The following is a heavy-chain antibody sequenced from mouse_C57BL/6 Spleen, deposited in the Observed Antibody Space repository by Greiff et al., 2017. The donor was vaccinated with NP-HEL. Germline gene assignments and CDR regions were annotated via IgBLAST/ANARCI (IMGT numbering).Heavy chain of an antibody. J-gene: IGHJ4*01. CDR1: GYTFNSYW. CDR2: IDPSDSDT. Sequence: QVQLQQPGAELVRPGSSVKLSCKASGYTFNSYWMHWVKQRPIQGLEWIGNIDPSDSDTHYNQQFKDKATLTVDKSSSTAYMQLSSLTSEDSAVYYCARGPLLPAMGYWGQGTSVTVS. CDR3: ARGPLLPAMGY. D-gene: IGHD2-1*01. V-gene: IGHV1-52*01.